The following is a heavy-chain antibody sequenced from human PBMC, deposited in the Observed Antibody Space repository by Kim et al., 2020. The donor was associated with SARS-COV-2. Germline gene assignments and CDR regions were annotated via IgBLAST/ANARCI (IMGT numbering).Heavy chain of an antibody. CDR3: AKDSRIPAAGTKLYGMDV. J-gene: IGHJ6*02. D-gene: IGHD6-13*01. Sequence: GGSLRLSCAASGFIFSSYAMSWVRQAPGKGLEWVSAISGSGGSTYYADSVKGRFTISRDNSRSTLYLQVNSLRAEDTAVYYCAKDSRIPAAGTKLYGMDVWGQGTTVTVFS. CDR1: GFIFSSYA. V-gene: IGHV3-23*01. CDR2: ISGSGGST.